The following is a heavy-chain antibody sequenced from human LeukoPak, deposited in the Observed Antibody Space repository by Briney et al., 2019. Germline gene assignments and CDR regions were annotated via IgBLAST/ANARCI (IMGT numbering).Heavy chain of an antibody. CDR3: ARNYYYGSGSLFDY. CDR1: GGSISSGGYS. CDR2: IYHSGST. D-gene: IGHD3-10*01. V-gene: IGHV4-30-2*01. Sequence: SETLSLTCAVSGGSISSGGYSWSWIRQPPGKGLEWIGYIYHSGSTYYNPSLKSRVTISVGRSKNQISLKLSSVTAADTAVYYCARNYYYGSGSLFDYWGQGTLVTVSS. J-gene: IGHJ4*02.